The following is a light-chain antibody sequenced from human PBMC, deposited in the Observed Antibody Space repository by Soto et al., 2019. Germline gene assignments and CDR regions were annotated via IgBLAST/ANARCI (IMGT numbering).Light chain of an antibody. CDR3: SSHSGSFNFYV. CDR1: SNDVGGYDS. CDR2: EVI. Sequence: SVLTQPPSASGSPGQSVTISCTGTSNDVGGYDSVSWFQQRPGKVPKLLIYEVIKRPSGVPDRFSGSKSGNTASLTVSGLQAEDEADYYCSSHSGSFNFYVFGTGTKVTVL. J-gene: IGLJ1*01. V-gene: IGLV2-8*01.